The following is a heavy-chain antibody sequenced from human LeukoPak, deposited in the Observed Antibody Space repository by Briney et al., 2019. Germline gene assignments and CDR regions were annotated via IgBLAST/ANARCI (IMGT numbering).Heavy chain of an antibody. CDR1: GGSISSGGYY. CDR2: IYYSGST. Sequence: PSQTLSLTCTVSGGSISSGGYYWSWIRQHPGKGLEWIGYIYYSGSTYYNPSLKSRVTISVDTSKNQFSLKPSSVTAADTAVYYCARGRYCSSTSCLYFDYWGQGTLVTVSS. CDR3: ARGRYCSSTSCLYFDY. D-gene: IGHD2-2*01. V-gene: IGHV4-31*03. J-gene: IGHJ4*02.